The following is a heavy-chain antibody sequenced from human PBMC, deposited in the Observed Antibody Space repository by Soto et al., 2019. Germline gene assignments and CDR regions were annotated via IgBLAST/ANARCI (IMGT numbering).Heavy chain of an antibody. CDR3: AKHVAPYCSGGSCYDDY. D-gene: IGHD2-15*01. V-gene: IGHV3-23*01. J-gene: IGHJ4*02. CDR1: GFTFSSYA. Sequence: VGSLRLSCAASGFTFSSYAMSWVRQAPGKGLEWVSAISGSGGSTYYADSVKGRFTISRDNSKNTLYLQMNSLRAEDTAVYYCAKHVAPYCSGGSCYDDYWGQGTLVTVSS. CDR2: ISGSGGST.